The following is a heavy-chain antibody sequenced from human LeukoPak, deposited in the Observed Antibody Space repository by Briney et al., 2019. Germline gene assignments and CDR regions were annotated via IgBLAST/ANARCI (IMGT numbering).Heavy chain of an antibody. Sequence: PGRSLRLSCAASGFNFNNYGIHWVHQAPAKGLQGVAFISYDGSNTYYADSVKGRFTISRDISKNTLYLQMNSLRVDDTAVYYCAKNRLDGYNSGGLDYWGQGTLVTVSS. CDR3: AKNRLDGYNSGGLDY. CDR2: ISYDGSNT. CDR1: GFNFNNYG. V-gene: IGHV3-30*18. J-gene: IGHJ4*02. D-gene: IGHD5-24*01.